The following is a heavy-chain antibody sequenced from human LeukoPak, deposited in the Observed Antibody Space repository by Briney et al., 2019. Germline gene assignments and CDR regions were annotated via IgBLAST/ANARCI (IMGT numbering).Heavy chain of an antibody. CDR2: ISYDGSNK. Sequence: GGSLRLSCAASGFSFSRFGMNWVRQAPGKGLEWVAVISYDGSNKNYADSVKGRFTISRDSSKNTLYLQMNSLRAEDTAVYYCARVSAAAAPYYYYYGMDVWGQGTTVTVSS. V-gene: IGHV3-30*03. CDR3: ARVSAAAAPYYYYYGMDV. J-gene: IGHJ6*02. CDR1: GFSFSRFG. D-gene: IGHD6-13*01.